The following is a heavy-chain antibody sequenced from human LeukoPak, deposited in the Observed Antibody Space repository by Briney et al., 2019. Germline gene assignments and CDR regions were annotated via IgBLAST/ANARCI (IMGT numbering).Heavy chain of an antibody. J-gene: IGHJ4*02. Sequence: ASVKVSCKASGYTFTSYGISWVRQAPGQGLEWMGWISADNGNTNYAQKFQGRVTMTRNTSISTAYMELSSLRSEDTAVYYCASARTGLHYYDSSGSSFDYWGQGTLVTVSS. CDR2: ISADNGNT. V-gene: IGHV1-18*01. CDR1: GYTFTSYG. D-gene: IGHD3-22*01. CDR3: ASARTGLHYYDSSGSSFDY.